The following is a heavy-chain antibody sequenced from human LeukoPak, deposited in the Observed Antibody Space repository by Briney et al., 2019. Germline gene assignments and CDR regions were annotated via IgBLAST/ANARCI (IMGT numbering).Heavy chain of an antibody. J-gene: IGHJ4*02. D-gene: IGHD3-10*01. CDR3: ARDRGFGELFFDY. V-gene: IGHV3-21*01. Sequence: GGSLRLSCAASGFTFSSYSMNWVRQAPGKGLEWVSSISSSSSYVYYADSVKGRFTISRDNAKNSLYMQMNSLRAEDTAVYYCARDRGFGELFFDYWGQGTLVTVSS. CDR2: ISSSSSYV. CDR1: GFTFSSYS.